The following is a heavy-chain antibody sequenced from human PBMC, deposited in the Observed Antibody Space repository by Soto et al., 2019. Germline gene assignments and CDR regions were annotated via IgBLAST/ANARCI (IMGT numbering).Heavy chain of an antibody. CDR1: GFSLSTSGVG. CDR3: ALVYGGYDNFAY. V-gene: IGHV2-5*02. D-gene: IGHD5-12*01. CDR2: IYWDDDK. Sequence: QITLKESGPTLVKPTQTLTLTCTFSGFSLSTSGVGVGWIRQPPGKALEWLALIYWDDDKRYSPSLKSRLTITKDTSKNQVVLTMTNMDPVDTATYCCALVYGGYDNFAYWGQGTLVTVSS. J-gene: IGHJ4*02.